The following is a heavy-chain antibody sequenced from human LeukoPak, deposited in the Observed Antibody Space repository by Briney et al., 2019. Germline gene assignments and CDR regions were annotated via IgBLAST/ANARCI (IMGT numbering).Heavy chain of an antibody. CDR1: GFTFSSYA. Sequence: GGSLRLSCAASGFTFSSYAMSWVRQAPGKGLEWVSGISGSGGSTYYADSVKGRFTISRDNSKNTLYLQMNSLRAEDTALYYCARVKGSGYRNSIDYWGQGTLVTVSS. CDR2: ISGSGGST. J-gene: IGHJ4*02. D-gene: IGHD3-3*01. V-gene: IGHV3-23*01. CDR3: ARVKGSGYRNSIDY.